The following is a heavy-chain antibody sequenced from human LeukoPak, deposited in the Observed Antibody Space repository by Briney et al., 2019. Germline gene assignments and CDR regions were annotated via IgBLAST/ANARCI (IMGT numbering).Heavy chain of an antibody. CDR2: IYYSGST. Sequence: SQTLSLTCAVSGGSISSSSYYWGWIRQPPGKGLEWIGSIYYSGSTYYNPSLKSRVTISVDTSKNQFSLKLSSVTAADTAVYYCARQAPGYSYGYVYWGQGTLVTVSS. CDR3: ARQAPGYSYGYVY. CDR1: GGSISSSSYY. D-gene: IGHD5-18*01. J-gene: IGHJ4*02. V-gene: IGHV4-39*01.